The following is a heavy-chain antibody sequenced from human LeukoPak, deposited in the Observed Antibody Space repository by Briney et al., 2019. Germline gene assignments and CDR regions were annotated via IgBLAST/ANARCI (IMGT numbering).Heavy chain of an antibody. V-gene: IGHV3-11*01. J-gene: IGHJ4*02. Sequence: GGSLRLSCAASGFTFSDYYMSWIRQAPGKGLEWVSYISSSGSTIYYADSVKGRFTISRDNAKNSLYLQMNSLRAEDTAVYYCARDPDGSYSSYSLFDYWGQGTLVTVSS. CDR3: ARDPDGSYSSYSLFDY. CDR1: GFTFSDYY. CDR2: ISSSGSTI. D-gene: IGHD1-26*01.